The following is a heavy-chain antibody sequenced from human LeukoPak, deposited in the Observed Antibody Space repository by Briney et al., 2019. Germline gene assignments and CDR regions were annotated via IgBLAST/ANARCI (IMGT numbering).Heavy chain of an antibody. J-gene: IGHJ4*02. CDR2: ISSSGSTI. Sequence: GGSLRLSCAASGFTFSSYEMNWVRQAPGKGLEWVSYISSSGSTIYYADSVKGRFTISRDNAKNSLCLQMNSLRAEDTAVYYCARRSPIFGVAPDYWGQGTLVTVSS. CDR1: GFTFSSYE. D-gene: IGHD3-3*02. V-gene: IGHV3-48*03. CDR3: ARRSPIFGVAPDY.